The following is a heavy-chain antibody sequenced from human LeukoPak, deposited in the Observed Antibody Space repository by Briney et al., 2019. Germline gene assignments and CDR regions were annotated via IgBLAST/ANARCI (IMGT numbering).Heavy chain of an antibody. V-gene: IGHV3-64*01. J-gene: IGHJ3*02. D-gene: IGHD1-14*01. CDR1: GFSFSYHD. CDR2: IGADGDRT. Sequence: GGSLRLSCAVSGFSFSYHDMHWVSQPPGKGLEFVSSIGADGDRTFYANSVKGRFTISRDNSKGTMYLQMGALRPEDLAVYYWAGDLGGTKACGFDIWGQGTVVTVSS. CDR3: AGDLGGTKACGFDI.